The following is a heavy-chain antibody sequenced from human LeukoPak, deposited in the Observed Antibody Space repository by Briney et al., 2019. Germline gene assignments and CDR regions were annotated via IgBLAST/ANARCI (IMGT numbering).Heavy chain of an antibody. Sequence: ASVKVSCKASGYTFTSYYMHWVRQAPGQGLEWMGIINPSGGGTSYAQKFQGRVTMTRDMSTSTAYMELSRLTSDDTAVYYCARAGGRSWFDPWGQGTLGTVSA. CDR2: INPSGGGT. V-gene: IGHV1-46*01. CDR3: ARAGGRSWFDP. J-gene: IGHJ5*02. CDR1: GYTFTSYY.